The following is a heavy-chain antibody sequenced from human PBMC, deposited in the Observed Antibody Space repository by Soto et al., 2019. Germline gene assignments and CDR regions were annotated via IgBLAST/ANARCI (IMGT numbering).Heavy chain of an antibody. CDR2: IWYDGSNK. CDR3: ARDIEGLWFGEFYYYYGMDV. CDR1: GFTFSSYG. Sequence: QVQLVESGGGVVQPGRSLRLSCAASGFTFSSYGMHWVRQAPGKGLEWVAVIWYDGSNKYYADSVKGRFTISRDNSKNTLYLQMNSLRAEDTAVYYCARDIEGLWFGEFYYYYGMDVWGQGTTVTVSS. D-gene: IGHD3-10*01. J-gene: IGHJ6*02. V-gene: IGHV3-33*01.